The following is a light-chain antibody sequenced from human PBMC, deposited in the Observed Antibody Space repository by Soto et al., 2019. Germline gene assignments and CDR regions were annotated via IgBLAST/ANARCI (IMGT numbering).Light chain of an antibody. V-gene: IGKV3-15*01. CDR2: HTS. Sequence: EIVMTQSTATLSVSPGERATLSCRASQSVGSSLAWYQQKPGQAPRLLIYHTSTRATGIPARFSGSGSGTEFTLTISSLQSEDFAVYYCQQFNIWPRTFGQGTRLEI. J-gene: IGKJ5*01. CDR3: QQFNIWPRT. CDR1: QSVGSS.